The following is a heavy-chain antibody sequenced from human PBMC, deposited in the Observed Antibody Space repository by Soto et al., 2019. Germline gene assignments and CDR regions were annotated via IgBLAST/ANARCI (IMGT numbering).Heavy chain of an antibody. CDR3: ARDSPGSDY. D-gene: IGHD2-15*01. CDR1: GFTFSSYN. Sequence: PGGSLRLSCAASGFTFSSYNMNWVRQAPGKGLEWVSSISSSTYIYYADSVKGRFTISRDNAKNSLYLQMNSLRAEDTAVYYCARDSPGSDYWGQGTLVTVSS. V-gene: IGHV3-21*01. CDR2: ISSSTYI. J-gene: IGHJ4*02.